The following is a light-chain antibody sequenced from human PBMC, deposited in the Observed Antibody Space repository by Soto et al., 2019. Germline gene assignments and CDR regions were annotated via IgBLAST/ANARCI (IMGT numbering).Light chain of an antibody. V-gene: IGLV1-44*01. CDR3: AAWDDSRTGPAV. CDR1: SSNIGSYA. J-gene: IGLJ2*01. CDR2: SND. Sequence: QSVLTQPPSASGTPGQRVTISCSGSSSNIGSYAVNWYQQLPGTAPKLLIYSNDQRPSGVPDRFSGSKSGTSASLAIGGRQSEDEADYYCAAWDDSRTGPAVFGGGTKLTVL.